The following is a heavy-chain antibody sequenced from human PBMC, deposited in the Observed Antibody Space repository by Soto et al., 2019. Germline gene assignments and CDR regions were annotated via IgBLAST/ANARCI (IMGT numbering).Heavy chain of an antibody. CDR1: GGSISSGGYS. J-gene: IGHJ4*02. D-gene: IGHD5-12*01. Sequence: QLQLQESGSGLVKPSQTLSLTCAVSGGSISSGGYSWSWIRQPPGKGLEWIGYIYHSGSTYYNPSRQRRVTIAADRSKNQFSLKLSSVTAADTAVYYCAAGRGLPRYDRGPGTLVSVSS. V-gene: IGHV4-30-2*01. CDR2: IYHSGST. CDR3: AAGRGLPRYD.